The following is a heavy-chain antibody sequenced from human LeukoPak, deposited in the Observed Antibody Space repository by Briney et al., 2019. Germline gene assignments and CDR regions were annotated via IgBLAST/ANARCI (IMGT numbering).Heavy chain of an antibody. CDR2: INHSGST. D-gene: IGHD5-24*01. CDR1: GGSLSGYF. Sequence: PSETLSLTCDVYGGSLSGYFWSWIRQPPGKGLEWIGEINHSGSTNYNPSLKSRVTISVDTSKNQFSLRLSSVTAADTAVYYCARVPEGYSDYWGQGTLVTVSS. J-gene: IGHJ4*02. V-gene: IGHV4-34*01. CDR3: ARVPEGYSDY.